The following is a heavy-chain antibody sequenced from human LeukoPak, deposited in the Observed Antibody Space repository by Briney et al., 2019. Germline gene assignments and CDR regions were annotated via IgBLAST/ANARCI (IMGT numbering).Heavy chain of an antibody. D-gene: IGHD5-24*01. J-gene: IGHJ4*02. Sequence: GGSLRPSCAASGFTFSSYAMHWVRQAPGKGLEWVAVISYDGSNKYYADSVKGRFTISRDNSKNTLYLQMNSLRAEDTAVYYCARDYKYAFDNWGQGTLVTVSS. CDR1: GFTFSSYA. CDR2: ISYDGSNK. V-gene: IGHV3-30*04. CDR3: ARDYKYAFDN.